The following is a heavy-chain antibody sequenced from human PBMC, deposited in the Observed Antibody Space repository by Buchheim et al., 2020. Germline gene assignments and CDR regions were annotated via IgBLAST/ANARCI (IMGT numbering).Heavy chain of an antibody. V-gene: IGHV3-30*18. Sequence: QVQLVESGGGVVQPGRSLRLSCAASGFSISNYGMHWVRQAPGKGLEWVAVISYDVSNKDYADSVKGRFTISRDSSENTLYLQMNSLRAEDTAVYYCAKMLRFMEWGGGVDVWGQGTT. CDR3: AKMLRFMEWGGGVDV. J-gene: IGHJ6*02. CDR2: ISYDVSNK. CDR1: GFSISNYG. D-gene: IGHD3-3*01.